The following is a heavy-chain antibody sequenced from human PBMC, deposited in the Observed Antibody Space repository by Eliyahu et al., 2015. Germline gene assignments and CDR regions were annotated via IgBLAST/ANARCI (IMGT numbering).Heavy chain of an antibody. CDR3: VKDDGGLFGDF. J-gene: IGHJ4*01. V-gene: IGHV3-23*01. D-gene: IGHD4-23*01. Sequence: HLLESGGDLVQXGGPLRXSXLASGFTFSTYAMSWVRQAPGKGLQWVSTISNGGGSRTYYADFVRGRFAIFRDNSRNSVYLQMNSLTAEDTATYYCVKDDGGLFGDFWGPGILV. CDR2: ISNGGGSRT. CDR1: GFTFSTYA.